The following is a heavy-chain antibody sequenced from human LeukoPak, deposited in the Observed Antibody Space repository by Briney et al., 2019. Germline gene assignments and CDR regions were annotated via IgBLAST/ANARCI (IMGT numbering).Heavy chain of an antibody. CDR3: ARAYCSSPSCYSWFWFDP. D-gene: IGHD2-2*01. Sequence: SETLSLTCTVSGGSISSSSYYWGWIRQPPGKGLEWIGSIYYSGSTYYNPSLKSRVTISVDTSKNQFSLKLSSVTAADTAVYYCARAYCSSPSCYSWFWFDPWGQGTLVTVSS. CDR1: GGSISSSSYY. J-gene: IGHJ5*02. V-gene: IGHV4-39*07. CDR2: IYYSGST.